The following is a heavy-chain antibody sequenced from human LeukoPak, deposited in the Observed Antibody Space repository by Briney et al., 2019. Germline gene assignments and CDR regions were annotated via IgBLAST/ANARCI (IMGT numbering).Heavy chain of an antibody. CDR1: GYTFTGYY. CDR2: VNPNNGVP. D-gene: IGHD1-26*01. V-gene: IGHV1-2*06. Sequence: ASVKVSCKASGYTFTGYYMHWVRQAPGQGLEWMGRVNPNNGVPNYAQKFQGRVTMTRDTSISTAYMELSRLRSDDTAVYYCARDLIVGATFNPTADYWGQGTLVTVSS. J-gene: IGHJ4*02. CDR3: ARDLIVGATFNPTADY.